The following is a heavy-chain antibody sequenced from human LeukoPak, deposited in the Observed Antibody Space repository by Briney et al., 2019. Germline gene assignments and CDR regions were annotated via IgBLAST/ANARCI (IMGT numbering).Heavy chain of an antibody. CDR2: INQDGSKK. CDR3: AKWGPYCVGDYCPALDS. J-gene: IGHJ4*02. Sequence: GGSLRLSCIASRFTLSNYWMSWVRQAPGKGLEWVANINQDGSKKRYADSMKGRFTISRDNAKESLYLQLNSLRAEDTAVYYCAKWGPYCVGDYCPALDSWGQGTLLSVSS. D-gene: IGHD2-21*02. CDR1: RFTLSNYW. V-gene: IGHV3-7*01.